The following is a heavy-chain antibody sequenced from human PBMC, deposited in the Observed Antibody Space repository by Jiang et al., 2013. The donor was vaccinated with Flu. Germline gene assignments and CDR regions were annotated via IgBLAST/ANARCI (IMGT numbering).Heavy chain of an antibody. CDR1: GGSISSFY. D-gene: IGHD2-2*01. CDR2: IYYSGST. J-gene: IGHJ5*02. CDR3: ARVPLGYCSSTNCSAGWFDP. V-gene: IGHV4-59*12. Sequence: GLVKPSETLSLTCSVSGGSISSFYWSWIRQPPGKGLEWIGYIYYSGSTYYNPSLKSLVTISVDTSKNQFSLKLSSVTAADTAVYYCARVPLGYCSSTNCSAGWFDPWGQGTLVTVSS.